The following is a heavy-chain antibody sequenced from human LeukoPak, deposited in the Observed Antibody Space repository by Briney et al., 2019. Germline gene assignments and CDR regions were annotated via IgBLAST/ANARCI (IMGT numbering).Heavy chain of an antibody. J-gene: IGHJ3*02. CDR2: IYYSGNT. CDR3: ASRLAGGAARGAFDI. Sequence: SETLSLTCTVSGGSISSSSYYWGWIRQPPGKGLEWIGSIYYSGNTYYNPSLKSRVTISVDTSKNQFSLKLSSVTAADTAVYYCASRLAGGAARGAFDIWGQGTMVTVSS. CDR1: GGSISSSSYY. V-gene: IGHV4-39*01. D-gene: IGHD6-6*01.